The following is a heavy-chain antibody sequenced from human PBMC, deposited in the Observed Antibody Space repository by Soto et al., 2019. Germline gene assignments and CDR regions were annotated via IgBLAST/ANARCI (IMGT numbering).Heavy chain of an antibody. Sequence: PAATLSLTCAFYGGSFSVYYWSWIRQPPGKGLEWIGEINHSGSTNYNPSLKSRVTISVDMSKNQFSLKLSSVTAADTAVYYCARVKGYYYGMDVWGQGTTVTVSS. CDR3: ARVKGYYYGMDV. J-gene: IGHJ6*01. CDR2: INHSGST. CDR1: GGSFSVYY. V-gene: IGHV4-34*01.